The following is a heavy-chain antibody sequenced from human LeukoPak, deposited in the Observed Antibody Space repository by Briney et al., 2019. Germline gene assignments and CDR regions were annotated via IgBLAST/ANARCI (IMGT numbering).Heavy chain of an antibody. CDR1: GFTFSSYA. Sequence: QPGGSLRLSCAASGFTFSSYAMSWVRQAPGTGLEWVSGVSGSGGSTFYADSVRGRFTISRDNSKNTLYLQMNSLRAEDTAVYYCAKARGETRGAFDIWGQGTMVTVSS. CDR3: AKARGETRGAFDI. J-gene: IGHJ3*02. CDR2: VSGSGGST. V-gene: IGHV3-23*01.